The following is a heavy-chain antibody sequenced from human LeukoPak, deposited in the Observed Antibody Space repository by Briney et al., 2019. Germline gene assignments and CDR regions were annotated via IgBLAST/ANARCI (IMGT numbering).Heavy chain of an antibody. CDR3: AGGRGAWDIVVVPAAKGSWFDP. Sequence: ASETLSLTCAVYGGSFSGYYWSWIRQPPGKGLEWIGEINHSGSTNYNPSLKSRVTISVDTSKNQFSLKLSSVTAADTAVYYCAGGRGAWDIVVVPAAKGSWFDPWGQGTLVTVSS. J-gene: IGHJ5*02. CDR1: GGSFSGYY. D-gene: IGHD2-2*01. V-gene: IGHV4-34*01. CDR2: INHSGST.